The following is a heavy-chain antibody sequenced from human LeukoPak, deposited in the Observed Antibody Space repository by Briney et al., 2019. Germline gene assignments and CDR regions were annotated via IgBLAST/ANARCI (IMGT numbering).Heavy chain of an antibody. CDR3: ARRSVRYFGINWFDP. J-gene: IGHJ5*02. D-gene: IGHD3-9*01. CDR1: GGSISSSSYY. CDR2: INHSGST. Sequence: PSETLSLTCTVSGGSISSSSYYWGWIRQPPGKGLEGIGEINHSGSTNYNPSLKSRVTISVDTSKNQFSLKLSSVTAADTAVYYCARRSVRYFGINWFDPWGQGTLVTVSS. V-gene: IGHV4-39*07.